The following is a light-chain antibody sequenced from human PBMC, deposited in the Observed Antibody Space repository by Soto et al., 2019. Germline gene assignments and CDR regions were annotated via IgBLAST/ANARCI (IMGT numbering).Light chain of an antibody. CDR1: QSVSSW. V-gene: IGKV1-5*01. CDR2: DAS. J-gene: IGKJ1*01. CDR3: QQYNSYPWT. Sequence: DIQMTQSPSTLSASVGDRFTITCRASQSVSSWLAWYQQKPGKAPRVLIYDASSLESGVPSRFSGSGSGTEFTLTISSLQPDDFATYYCQQYNSYPWTFGQGTKGDIK.